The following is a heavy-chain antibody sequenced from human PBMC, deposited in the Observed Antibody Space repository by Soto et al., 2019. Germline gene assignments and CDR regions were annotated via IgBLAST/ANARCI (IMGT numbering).Heavy chain of an antibody. CDR3: ARDLRTAARDYYYYYGMDV. Sequence: QVQLQESGPGLVKPSETLSLTCTVSGGSVSSGSYYWSWIRQPPGKGLEWIGYIYYSGSTNYNPSLKSRVTISVDTSKNQFSLKLSSVTAADTAVYYCARDLRTAARDYYYYYGMDVWGQGTTVTVSS. CDR2: IYYSGST. J-gene: IGHJ6*02. CDR1: GGSVSSGSYY. V-gene: IGHV4-61*01. D-gene: IGHD6-6*01.